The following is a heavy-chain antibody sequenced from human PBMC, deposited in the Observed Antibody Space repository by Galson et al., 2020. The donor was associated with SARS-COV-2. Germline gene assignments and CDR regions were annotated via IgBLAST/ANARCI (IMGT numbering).Heavy chain of an antibody. CDR2: IYYSGST. CDR3: ARQGVDGSGSYYTGEYYFDY. V-gene: IGHV4-59*08. CDR1: GGSISSYY. J-gene: IGHJ4*02. Sequence: SETLSLTCTVSGGSISSYYWSWIRQPPGKGLEWIGYIYYSGSTNYNPSLKSRVTISVDTSKNQFSLKLSSVTAADTAVYYCARQGVDGSGSYYTGEYYFDYWGQGTLVTVSS. D-gene: IGHD3-10*01.